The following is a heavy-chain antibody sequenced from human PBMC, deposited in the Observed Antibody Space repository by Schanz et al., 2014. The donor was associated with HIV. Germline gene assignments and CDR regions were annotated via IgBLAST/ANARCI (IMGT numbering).Heavy chain of an antibody. V-gene: IGHV3-7*01. CDR1: GFSFDTFG. CDR2: IKLDGSEK. Sequence: VQLVESGGGVVQPGRSLRLSCAGSGFSFDTFGIHWVRQAPGKGLEWLANIKLDGSEKYYVDSVKGRFTISRDNTKNSLYLQMNSLRAEDTAVYYCAREKSDWYLIDYYYYYGMDVWGQGTTVTVSS. J-gene: IGHJ6*02. D-gene: IGHD2-21*02. CDR3: AREKSDWYLIDYYYYYGMDV.